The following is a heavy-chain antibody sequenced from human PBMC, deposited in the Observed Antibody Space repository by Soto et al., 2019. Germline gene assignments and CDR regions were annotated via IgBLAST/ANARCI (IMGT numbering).Heavy chain of an antibody. Sequence: GASVKVSCKASGYTFTSYDISWVRQAPGQGLGWVGWISAYNGNTNYAQKLQGRDTMTTDTSTNTGYMELWRLRSGATAVDCGARDSRYSGSSYVAGDYWGQGTLVTAPQ. V-gene: IGHV1-18*04. CDR3: ARDSRYSGSSYVAGDY. CDR1: GYTFTSYD. J-gene: IGHJ4*02. D-gene: IGHD1-26*01. CDR2: ISAYNGNT.